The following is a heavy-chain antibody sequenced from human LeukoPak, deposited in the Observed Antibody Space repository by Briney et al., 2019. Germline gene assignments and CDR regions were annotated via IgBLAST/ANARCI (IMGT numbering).Heavy chain of an antibody. J-gene: IGHJ6*02. CDR2: NSAYNGNT. CDR1: GYTFTSYG. Sequence: ASVKVSCKASGYTFTSYGISWVRQAPGQGLEWMGWNSAYNGNTNYAQKLQGRVTMTTDTSTGTAYMELRSLRSDDTAVYYCARVVFGVQDYYYGMDVWGQGTTVTVSS. V-gene: IGHV1-18*04. D-gene: IGHD3-3*01. CDR3: ARVVFGVQDYYYGMDV.